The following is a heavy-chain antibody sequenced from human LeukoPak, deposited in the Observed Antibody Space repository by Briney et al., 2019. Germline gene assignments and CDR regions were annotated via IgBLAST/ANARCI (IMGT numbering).Heavy chain of an antibody. Sequence: SDTLSLTCTVSGGSISSYYWSWIRQPPGKGLEWIGSIYHSGSTYYNPSLKSRVTISVDTSKNQFSLKLSSVTAADTAVYYCARDNIVVVAATKAYYFDYWGQGTLVTVSS. CDR3: ARDNIVVVAATKAYYFDY. D-gene: IGHD2-15*01. CDR1: GGSISSYY. J-gene: IGHJ4*02. V-gene: IGHV4-38-2*02. CDR2: IYHSGST.